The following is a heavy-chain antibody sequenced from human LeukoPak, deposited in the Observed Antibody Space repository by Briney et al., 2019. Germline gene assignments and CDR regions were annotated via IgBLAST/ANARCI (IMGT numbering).Heavy chain of an antibody. Sequence: GGSLRLSCAASGFTYSNYNMNWVRQTPGKGLEWVSSITRDSIYTFYADSVKGRFTISRDDAKNSLSLQMNSLRAEDTAVYYCARDPYNGYYGDDYYYYMDVWGKGTTVTISS. D-gene: IGHD4-17*01. V-gene: IGHV3-21*01. J-gene: IGHJ6*03. CDR1: GFTYSNYN. CDR2: ITRDSIYT. CDR3: ARDPYNGYYGDDYYYYMDV.